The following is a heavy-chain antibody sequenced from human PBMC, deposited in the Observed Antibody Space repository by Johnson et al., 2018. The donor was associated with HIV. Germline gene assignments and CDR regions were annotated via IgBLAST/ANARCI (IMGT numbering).Heavy chain of an antibody. CDR2: ISWNGGST. CDR1: GFTFDDYA. CDR3: AKGHSSGYPKDAFDI. J-gene: IGHJ3*02. D-gene: IGHD3-22*01. Sequence: VQLVESGGGLVQPGRSLRLSCAASGFTFDDYAMHWVRQAPGKGLEWVSGISWNGGSTGYADSVRGRFTISRDNSKNMLYLQMNSRRTEDTAMYYCAKGHSSGYPKDAFDIWGRGTIVTVSS. V-gene: IGHV3-9*01.